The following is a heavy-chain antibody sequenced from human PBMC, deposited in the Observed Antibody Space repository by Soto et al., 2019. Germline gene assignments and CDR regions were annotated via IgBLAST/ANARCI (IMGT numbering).Heavy chain of an antibody. Sequence: ASVKVSCKASGGTFSSYAISWVRQAPGQGLEWMGGIIPIFGTANYAQKFQGRVTITADESTSTAYMELSSLRSGDTAAYYCAREADYSSGSTDWGQGTLVTVSS. D-gene: IGHD6-19*01. CDR3: AREADYSSGSTD. V-gene: IGHV1-69*13. J-gene: IGHJ4*02. CDR2: IIPIFGTA. CDR1: GGTFSSYA.